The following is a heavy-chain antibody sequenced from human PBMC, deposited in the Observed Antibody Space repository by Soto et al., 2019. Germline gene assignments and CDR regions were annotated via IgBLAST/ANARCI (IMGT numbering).Heavy chain of an antibody. J-gene: IGHJ4*02. D-gene: IGHD6-13*01. CDR1: GGSISSSSYY. CDR3: ARLDLAAADYYFDY. Sequence: PSETLSLTCTVSGGSISSSSYYWGWIRQPPGKGLEWIGSIYYSGSTYYNPSLKSRVTISVDTSKNQFSLKLSSVTAADTAVYYCARLDLAAADYYFDYWGQGTLVTVSS. CDR2: IYYSGST. V-gene: IGHV4-39*01.